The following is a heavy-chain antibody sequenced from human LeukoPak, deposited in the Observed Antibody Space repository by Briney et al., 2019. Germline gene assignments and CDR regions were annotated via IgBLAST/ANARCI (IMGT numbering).Heavy chain of an antibody. V-gene: IGHV3-74*01. CDR3: VSDAAWGY. Sequence: GGSLRLSCAASGFTFSNYWMHWVRQAPGKGLVWVSRIKTDGSSTFYADSVKGRFTISRDNATNTMYLQKNSLRVEDTAVYYCVSDAAWGYWGRGTLDTV. J-gene: IGHJ4*02. CDR2: IKTDGSST. D-gene: IGHD7-27*01. CDR1: GFTFSNYW.